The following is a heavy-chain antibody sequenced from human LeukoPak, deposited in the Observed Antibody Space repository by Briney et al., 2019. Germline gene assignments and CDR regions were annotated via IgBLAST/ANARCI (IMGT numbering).Heavy chain of an antibody. CDR1: GYTFTSYG. Sequence: ASVKVSCKASGYTFTSYGISWVRQAPGQGLEWMGWISAYNGNTNYAQKLQGRVTMTTDTSTSTAYMELRSLRSDDTAVYYCARDRGAFGSGSLDAFDIWGQGTMVTVSS. J-gene: IGHJ3*02. D-gene: IGHD3-10*01. CDR2: ISAYNGNT. V-gene: IGHV1-18*01. CDR3: ARDRGAFGSGSLDAFDI.